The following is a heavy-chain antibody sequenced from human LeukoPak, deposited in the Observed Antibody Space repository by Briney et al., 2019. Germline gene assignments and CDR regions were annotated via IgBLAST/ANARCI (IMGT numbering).Heavy chain of an antibody. CDR1: RFTFSNSG. J-gene: IGHJ4*02. CDR2: ISYDGRNK. Sequence: TGGSLRLSCAASRFTFSNSGMHWVRQAPGRGLEWVALISYDGRNKYYADSVKGRFTISRDNSRNTLYLQMNSLRPEDTAVYYCARGPRYSFYWGQGTLVSVSS. CDR3: ARGPRYSFY. D-gene: IGHD6-13*01. V-gene: IGHV3-30*03.